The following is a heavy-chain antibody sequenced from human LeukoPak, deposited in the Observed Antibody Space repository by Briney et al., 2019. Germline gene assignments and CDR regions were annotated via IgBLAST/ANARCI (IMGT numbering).Heavy chain of an antibody. CDR2: IYSGGST. D-gene: IGHD2-2*01. J-gene: IGHJ4*02. CDR3: ARLACSSTSCPLRY. CDR1: GITVSSNY. V-gene: IGHV3-53*01. Sequence: GGSLRLSCAASGITVSSNYMSWVRQAPGKGLEWDSVIYSGGSTYYADSVKGRFTISRDNSKNTLYLQMNSLRAEDTAVYYCARLACSSTSCPLRYWGQGTLVTVSS.